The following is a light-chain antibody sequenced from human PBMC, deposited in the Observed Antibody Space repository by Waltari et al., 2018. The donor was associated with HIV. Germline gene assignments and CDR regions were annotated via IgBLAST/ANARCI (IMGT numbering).Light chain of an antibody. V-gene: IGKV1-5*03. CDR1: RSADKW. CDR3: QQYNSLPT. Sequence: DIRMTQSPSVLPAPVGDRVSITCRASRSADKWVAWYQQKPGKAPRLLIHKASTLQNGVPSRFSGRGSGTEFTLTISSLQPDDFATYYCQQYNSLPTFGGGTEV. J-gene: IGKJ4*01. CDR2: KAS.